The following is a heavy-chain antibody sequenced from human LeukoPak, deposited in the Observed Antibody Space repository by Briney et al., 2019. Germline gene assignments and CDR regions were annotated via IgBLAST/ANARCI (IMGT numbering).Heavy chain of an antibody. J-gene: IGHJ4*02. CDR2: IYSGGST. D-gene: IGHD5-18*01. CDR3: ARESWHSYGPWYFDY. V-gene: IGHV3-53*01. CDR1: GFTVSSNY. Sequence: PGGSLRLSCAASGFTVSSNYMSWVRQAPGKGLEWVSVIYSGGSTYYADSVKGRFTISRDNSKNTLYLQMNSLRAEDTAVYYCARESWHSYGPWYFDYWGQGTLVTVSS.